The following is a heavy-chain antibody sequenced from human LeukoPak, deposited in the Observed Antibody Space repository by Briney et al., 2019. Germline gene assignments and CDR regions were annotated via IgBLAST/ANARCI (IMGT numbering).Heavy chain of an antibody. CDR2: ISGSGGST. Sequence: PGGSLRLSCAASGFTFSSYAMSWVRQAPGKGLEWVSAISGSGGSTYYADSVKGRFTISRDNSKNTLYLQMNSLRAEDTAVYYCAEGAGEQWLMYYFDYWGQGTLVTVSS. V-gene: IGHV3-23*01. J-gene: IGHJ4*02. CDR1: GFTFSSYA. D-gene: IGHD6-19*01. CDR3: AEGAGEQWLMYYFDY.